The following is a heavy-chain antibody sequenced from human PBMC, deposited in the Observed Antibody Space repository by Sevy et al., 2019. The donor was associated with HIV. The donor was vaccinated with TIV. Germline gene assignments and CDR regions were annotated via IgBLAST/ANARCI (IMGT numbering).Heavy chain of an antibody. J-gene: IGHJ5*02. D-gene: IGHD5-12*01. CDR1: GGSISAYH. CDR3: AGAPPVRSGDDSLNWFDP. CDR2: IHYTGTT. V-gene: IGHV4-59*01. Sequence: GSLRLSCTVSGGSISAYHWSWIRQPPGKGLEYIGYIHYTGTTNYNPSLKSRVTISVDTSKNQFSLKLSSVTAADTALYYCAGAPPVRSGDDSLNWFDPWGQGTLVTVSS.